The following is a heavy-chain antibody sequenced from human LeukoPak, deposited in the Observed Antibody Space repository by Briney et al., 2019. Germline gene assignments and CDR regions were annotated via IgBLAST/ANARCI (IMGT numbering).Heavy chain of an antibody. Sequence: SETLSFTCTVSGGSISGYYWSWIRQPPGKGLEWIGHIYSSGSTKYNPSLKSRVTISVDTSKNQFSLKLSSVTAADTAVYYCARNYDSSGYTAFGYWGRGTLLTVSS. D-gene: IGHD3-22*01. CDR3: ARNYDSSGYTAFGY. V-gene: IGHV4-59*01. CDR2: IYSSGST. CDR1: GGSISGYY. J-gene: IGHJ4*02.